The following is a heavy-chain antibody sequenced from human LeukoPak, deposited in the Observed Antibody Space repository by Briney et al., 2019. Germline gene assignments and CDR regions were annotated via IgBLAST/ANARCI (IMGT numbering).Heavy chain of an antibody. V-gene: IGHV3-23*01. CDR1: GFTFSSYA. Sequence: PGGSLRLSCAASGFTFSSYAMSWVRQAPGKGLEWVSAISGSGGSTYYADSVKGRFTISRDNSKNTLYLQMNSLRAEDTAVYYCAKGNRYYDILTGYSPPFDYWGQGTLVTVSS. D-gene: IGHD3-9*01. CDR3: AKGNRYYDILTGYSPPFDY. J-gene: IGHJ4*02. CDR2: ISGSGGST.